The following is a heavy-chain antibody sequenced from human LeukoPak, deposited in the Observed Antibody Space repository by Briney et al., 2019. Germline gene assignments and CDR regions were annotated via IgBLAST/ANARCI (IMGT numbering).Heavy chain of an antibody. D-gene: IGHD3-9*01. CDR3: AKWGDYDVLTGYYVSDY. CDR1: GFTFSSYA. CDR2: ISGSGGST. J-gene: IGHJ4*02. V-gene: IGHV3-23*01. Sequence: GGSLRLSCAASGFTFSSYAMSWVRQAPGKGLEWVSAISGSGGSTYYADSVKSRFTISRDNSKNTLYLQINSLRAEDTAVYYCAKWGDYDVLTGYYVSDYWGQGTLVTVSS.